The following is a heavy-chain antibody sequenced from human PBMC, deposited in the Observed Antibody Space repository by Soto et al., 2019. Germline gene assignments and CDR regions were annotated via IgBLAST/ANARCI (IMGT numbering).Heavy chain of an antibody. D-gene: IGHD3-16*01. CDR3: VPGSSGAVGEDR. J-gene: IGHJ5*02. CDR1: GLTFSGHP. CDR2: ISESGETT. V-gene: IGHV3-23*01. Sequence: EVQLLDSGGALVKPGGSLRLACAAFGLTFSGHPMTWARQSPGGGLEWVSTISESGETTYYADSVRGRFTISRDNSKNTLFLQMNSLRVEDTAVYYCVPGSSGAVGEDRWGQGTLVTVSS.